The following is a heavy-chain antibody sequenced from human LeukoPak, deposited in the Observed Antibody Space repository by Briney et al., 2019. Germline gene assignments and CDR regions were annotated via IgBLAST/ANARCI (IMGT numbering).Heavy chain of an antibody. CDR1: GGSFSGYY. J-gene: IGHJ6*04. V-gene: IGHV4-34*01. CDR2: INHSGST. Sequence: PSETLSLTCAVYGGSFSGYYWSWLRQPPGKGLEWLGEINHSGSTNYNPSLKSRVTISVDTSKNQFSLKLSSVTAADTAVYYCASLGGIAAAGTPRYGMDVWGKGTTVTVSS. CDR3: ASLGGIAAAGTPRYGMDV. D-gene: IGHD6-13*01.